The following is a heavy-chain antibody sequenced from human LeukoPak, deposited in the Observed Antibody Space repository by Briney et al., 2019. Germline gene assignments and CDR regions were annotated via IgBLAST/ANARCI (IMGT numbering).Heavy chain of an antibody. CDR1: GYSISSGYY. Sequence: SETLSLTCTVSGYSISSGYYWGWIRQPPGKGLEWIGSIYHSGSTYYNPSLKSRVTISVDTSKNQFSLKLNSVTAADTAVYYCARRGARSSGDYLLFSWFDPWGQGALVTVSS. D-gene: IGHD4-17*01. CDR3: ARRGARSSGDYLLFSWFDP. CDR2: IYHSGST. J-gene: IGHJ5*02. V-gene: IGHV4-38-2*02.